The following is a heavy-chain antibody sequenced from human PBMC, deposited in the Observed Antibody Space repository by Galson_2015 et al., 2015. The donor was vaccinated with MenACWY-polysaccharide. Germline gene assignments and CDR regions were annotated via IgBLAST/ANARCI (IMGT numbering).Heavy chain of an antibody. CDR2: GDCR. D-gene: IGHD6-13*01. V-gene: IGHV3-23*01. Sequence: GDCRYYADSVKGRFTISRDNSTNTLYLEMNSLRAEDTAIYYCAKDAIAGITLTPLRIPFQRRGQGTLVAVSS. CDR3: AKDAIAGITLTPLRIPFQR. J-gene: IGHJ1*01.